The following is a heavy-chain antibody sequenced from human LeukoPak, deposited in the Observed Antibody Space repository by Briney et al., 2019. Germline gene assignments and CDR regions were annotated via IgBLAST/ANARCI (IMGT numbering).Heavy chain of an antibody. CDR2: IKSKTDGGTT. V-gene: IGHV3-15*01. CDR1: GFTFSNAL. J-gene: IGHJ4*02. CDR3: TTGRAMVVFDY. Sequence: GGSLRLSCAASGFTFSNALMSWVRQAPGKGLEWVGRIKSKTDGGTTDYAAPVKGRFTISRDDSKNTLYLQMNSLKTEDTAVYYCTTGRAMVVFDYWGQRTLVTVSS. D-gene: IGHD5-18*01.